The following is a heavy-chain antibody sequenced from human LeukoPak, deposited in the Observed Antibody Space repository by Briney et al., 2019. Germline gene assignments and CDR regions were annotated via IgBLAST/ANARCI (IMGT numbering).Heavy chain of an antibody. CDR3: ALEGNWRYYGMDV. J-gene: IGHJ6*02. CDR1: GYTFTSYY. D-gene: IGHD1-1*01. CDR2: IIPILGIA. Sequence: ASVKVSCKASGYTFTSYYMHWVRQAPGQGLEWMGRIIPILGIANYAQKFQGRVTITADKSTSTAYMELSSLRSEDTAVYYYALEGNWRYYGMDVWGQGTTVTVSS. V-gene: IGHV1-69*04.